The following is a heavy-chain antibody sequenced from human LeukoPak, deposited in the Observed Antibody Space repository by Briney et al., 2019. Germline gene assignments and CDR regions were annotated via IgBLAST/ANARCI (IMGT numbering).Heavy chain of an antibody. D-gene: IGHD5-18*01. CDR1: GLKSSDSY. CDR2: ISGSGDTI. Sequence: GGSLRLSCVVSGLKSSDSYMSWIRQAPGKGLEWITYISGSGDTIYHADSVKGRFTMSRDNAKNSVYLQMKSLRDEDTAVYYCARPTDSSVDYWGQGTLVTVSS. V-gene: IGHV3-11*01. J-gene: IGHJ4*02. CDR3: ARPTDSSVDY.